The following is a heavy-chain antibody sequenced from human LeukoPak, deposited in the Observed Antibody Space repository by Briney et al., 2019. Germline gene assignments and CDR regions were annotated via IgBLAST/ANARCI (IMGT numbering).Heavy chain of an antibody. Sequence: GGSLRLSCAASGFTFSSYAMSWVRQAPGKGLEWVSAISGSGSSTYYADSVKGRFTISRDNSKSTLFLQMNSLRAEDTAVYYCATEKGDSPDYWGQGTLVTVSS. J-gene: IGHJ4*02. CDR2: ISGSGSST. CDR3: ATEKGDSPDY. D-gene: IGHD2-21*01. CDR1: GFTFSSYA. V-gene: IGHV3-23*01.